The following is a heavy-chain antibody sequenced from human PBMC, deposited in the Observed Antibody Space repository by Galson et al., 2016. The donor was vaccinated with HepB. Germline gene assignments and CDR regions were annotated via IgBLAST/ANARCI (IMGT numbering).Heavy chain of an antibody. D-gene: IGHD5-24*01. CDR2: LYSAGTT. CDR3: ASAPKITTIWGS. CDR1: GITVPTNY. J-gene: IGHJ5*02. V-gene: IGHV3-53*01. Sequence: CAASGITVPTNYISWVRQAPGQGLEWVAILYSAGTTVYADSVRGRFTISRDDSKNTVHLQMNSLRVEDTAMYFCASAPKITTIWGSWGKGTLVTVSS.